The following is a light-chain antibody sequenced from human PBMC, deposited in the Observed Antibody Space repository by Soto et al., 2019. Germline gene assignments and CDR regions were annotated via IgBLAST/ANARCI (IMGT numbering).Light chain of an antibody. CDR3: LRHNDYPFS. CDR1: QGIGNG. CDR2: AAS. J-gene: IGKJ5*01. Sequence: DIQMTQSPSSLAASVGDRVAITCRASQGIGNGLSWFQQKPGKAPKRLIYAASTLQSGVPSRFSGSVSGTEFTLTISSLQPEDFATYYCLRHNDYPFSFGQGTGLEIK. V-gene: IGKV1-17*01.